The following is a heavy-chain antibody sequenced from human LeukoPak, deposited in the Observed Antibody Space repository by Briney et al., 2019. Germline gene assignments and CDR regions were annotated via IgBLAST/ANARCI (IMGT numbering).Heavy chain of an antibody. V-gene: IGHV3-30-3*01. Sequence: GGSLRLSCAASGFTFSRYVMHWVRQAPAKGLEWVAVISYDGSNKYYADSVKGRFTISRDNSKNTLYLQMNSLRAEDTAVYYCARESYGDHFFDYWGQGTLVTVSS. J-gene: IGHJ4*02. CDR3: ARESYGDHFFDY. CDR2: ISYDGSNK. D-gene: IGHD4-17*01. CDR1: GFTFSRYV.